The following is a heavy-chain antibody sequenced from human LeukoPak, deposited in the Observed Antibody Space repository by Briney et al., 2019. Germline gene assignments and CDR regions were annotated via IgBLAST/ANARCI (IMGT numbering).Heavy chain of an antibody. CDR1: GFTFSSYA. CDR3: VKSLYSSSWYGDAFDI. D-gene: IGHD6-13*01. Sequence: GGSLRLSCAASGFTFSSYAMHWVRQAPGKGLEYVSAISSNGGSTYYADSVKGRFTISRDNSKNTLYLQMSSLRAEDTAVYYCVKSLYSSSWYGDAFDIWGQGTMVTVSS. J-gene: IGHJ3*02. V-gene: IGHV3-64D*06. CDR2: ISSNGGST.